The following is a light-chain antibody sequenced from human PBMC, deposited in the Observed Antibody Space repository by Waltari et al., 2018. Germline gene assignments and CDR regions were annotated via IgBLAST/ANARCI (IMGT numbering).Light chain of an antibody. CDR2: AAS. J-gene: IGKJ3*01. Sequence: EIVMTQAPATWSVSPGERATLSCRASQNISTHLVWYQHNPGQAPRLLIYAASTRATGTPARFSGDESGTEFTLTISSLESEDFALYYCQQYNTWPSFGPGTKVDSK. CDR1: QNISTH. V-gene: IGKV3-15*01. CDR3: QQYNTWPS.